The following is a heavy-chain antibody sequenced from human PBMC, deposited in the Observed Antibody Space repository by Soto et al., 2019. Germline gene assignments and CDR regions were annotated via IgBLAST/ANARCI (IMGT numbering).Heavy chain of an antibody. D-gene: IGHD5-12*01. Sequence: PSETLSLTCTLSDDSISAYSWSWVRQPPGKGLEWIGNVHSSGKTKYNPSLKSRVTMSVDTSKNQFSLRLISVTAADTAIYYCAREGNLGRWLQPLDFWGQGTLVTV. CDR3: AREGNLGRWLQPLDF. V-gene: IGHV4-59*01. CDR1: DDSISAYS. J-gene: IGHJ4*02. CDR2: VHSSGKT.